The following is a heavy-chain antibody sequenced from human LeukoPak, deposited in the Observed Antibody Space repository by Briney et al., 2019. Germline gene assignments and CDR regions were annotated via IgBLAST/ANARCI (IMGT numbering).Heavy chain of an antibody. CDR2: ISSSGSGI. J-gene: IGHJ5*02. Sequence: GGSLRLSCAASGFTFSSYNMNWVRQAPGKGLEWVSYISSSGSGIYYADSVKGRFTISRDNARSSLYLQMNSLRDEDTAIYYCARDGTLVGATPWFDPWGQGTLVTVSS. CDR3: ARDGTLVGATPWFDP. V-gene: IGHV3-48*02. CDR1: GFTFSSYN. D-gene: IGHD1-26*01.